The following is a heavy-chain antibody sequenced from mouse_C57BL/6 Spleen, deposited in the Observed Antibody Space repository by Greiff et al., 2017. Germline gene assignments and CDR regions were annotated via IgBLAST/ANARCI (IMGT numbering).Heavy chain of an antibody. CDR2: IYPRSGNT. CDR3: APPLYDGYPLGAMDY. D-gene: IGHD2-3*01. Sequence: QVHVKQSGAELARPGASVKLSCKASGYTFTSYGISWVKQRTGQGLEWIREIYPRSGNTYYNEKFKGMATLTADKSSSTAYLQLRSLTSEDPAVYFCAPPLYDGYPLGAMDYWGQGTSVTVSS. J-gene: IGHJ4*01. CDR1: GYTFTSYG. V-gene: IGHV1-81*01.